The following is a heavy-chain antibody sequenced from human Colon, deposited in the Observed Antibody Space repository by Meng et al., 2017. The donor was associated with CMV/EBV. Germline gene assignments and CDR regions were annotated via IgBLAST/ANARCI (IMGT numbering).Heavy chain of an antibody. V-gene: IGHV6-1*01. CDR1: GDSVSSDSAA. CDR3: ARGWELGS. CDR2: TYYRSQWYF. J-gene: IGHJ4*02. Sequence: QLPRQQPGPGLVKPSQTRSPTCAISGDSVSSDSAAWNWIRQSPSRGLEWLGRTYYRSQWYFDYEASVIGRITINADTSKNEFSLQLRSVTPDDTVVYYCARGWELGSWGQGTLVTVSS. D-gene: IGHD1-26*01.